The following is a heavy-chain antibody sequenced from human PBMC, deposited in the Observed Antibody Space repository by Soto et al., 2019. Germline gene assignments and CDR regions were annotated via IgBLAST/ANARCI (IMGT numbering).Heavy chain of an antibody. CDR3: ARLGGIAVAGDY. CDR1: GFSLSNPTMG. Sequence: QVTLKESGPVLVTPTETLTLTCTVSGFSLSNPTMGVSWIRQPPGKALEWLAHIFSNDEKSYSTSLKSRLTISKDTTKSQVVLTMTNMDPVDTATYYGARLGGIAVAGDYWGQGTLVTV. V-gene: IGHV2-26*01. J-gene: IGHJ4*02. D-gene: IGHD6-19*01. CDR2: IFSNDEK.